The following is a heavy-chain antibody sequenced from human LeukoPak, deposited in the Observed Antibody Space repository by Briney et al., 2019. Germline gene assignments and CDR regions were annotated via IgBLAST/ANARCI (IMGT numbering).Heavy chain of an antibody. V-gene: IGHV1-69*13. J-gene: IGHJ6*03. D-gene: IGHD6-19*01. Sequence: SVKVSRKASGGTFSSYAISGVRLAPGQGLEWMGGIIPIFGTANYAQKFQGRVTITADESTSTAYMELSSLRSEDTAVYYCARAPYSSGGSTNYYYYYYMDVWGKGTTVTVSS. CDR3: ARAPYSSGGSTNYYYYYYMDV. CDR2: IIPIFGTA. CDR1: GGTFSSYA.